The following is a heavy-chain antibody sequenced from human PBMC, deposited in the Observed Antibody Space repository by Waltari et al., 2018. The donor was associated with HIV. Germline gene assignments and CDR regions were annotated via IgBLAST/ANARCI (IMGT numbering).Heavy chain of an antibody. CDR3: ATYSGHYSTALDI. J-gene: IGHJ3*02. CDR1: GFPSSSYT. CDR2: STSSSRTI. Sequence: EVQVVESGGGLVQRGGSLRLSCAASGFPSSSYTMNWVRQAPGKGPEWVSDSTSSSRTINYADSVNGRCTISRDNAKNSLYLQMNSLGVEDTAVYYCATYSGHYSTALDIWGRGTMVNVSS. D-gene: IGHD1-26*01. V-gene: IGHV3-48*01.